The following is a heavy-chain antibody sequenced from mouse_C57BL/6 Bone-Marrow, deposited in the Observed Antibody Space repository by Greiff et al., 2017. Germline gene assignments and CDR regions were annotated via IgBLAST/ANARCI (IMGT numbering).Heavy chain of an antibody. Sequence: VQLKESGPELVKPGASVKIPCKASGYTFTDYNMDWVKQSHGKSLEWIGVINPNNGGTIYNQKFKGKATLTVDKSSSTAYMELRSLTSEDTAVDYCARREVYDGYYDWYFDVWGTGTTVTVSS. CDR3: ARREVYDGYYDWYFDV. V-gene: IGHV1-18*01. J-gene: IGHJ1*03. CDR2: INPNNGGT. CDR1: GYTFTDYN. D-gene: IGHD2-3*01.